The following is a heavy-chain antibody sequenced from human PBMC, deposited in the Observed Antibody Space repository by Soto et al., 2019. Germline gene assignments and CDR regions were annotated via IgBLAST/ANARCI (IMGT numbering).Heavy chain of an antibody. D-gene: IGHD6-6*01. Sequence: GESLKISCQGSGYSFASYWIGWVRQMPGKDLEWMGIIYPGDSDTRYSPSFQGQVTISADKSLRTAYLQWTSLKASHTALYYCARTRSFTLGFYYDGMDVWGQGTTVTV. CDR2: IYPGDSDT. J-gene: IGHJ6*02. V-gene: IGHV5-51*01. CDR3: ARTRSFTLGFYYDGMDV. CDR1: GYSFASYW.